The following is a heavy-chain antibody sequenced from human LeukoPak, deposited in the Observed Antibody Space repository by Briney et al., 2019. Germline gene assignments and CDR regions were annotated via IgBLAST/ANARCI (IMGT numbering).Heavy chain of an antibody. J-gene: IGHJ4*02. Sequence: PGGSLRLSCAATGFTFSRFWMSWVRQAPGKGLEWVANIKQDGNEKYYVDSVKGRFSISRDNAKNTLYLQMNSLRAEDTAVYYCAKVSDYYDSTPDRFDYWGQGTLVTVSS. V-gene: IGHV3-7*03. CDR1: GFTFSRFW. D-gene: IGHD3-22*01. CDR3: AKVSDYYDSTPDRFDY. CDR2: IKQDGNEK.